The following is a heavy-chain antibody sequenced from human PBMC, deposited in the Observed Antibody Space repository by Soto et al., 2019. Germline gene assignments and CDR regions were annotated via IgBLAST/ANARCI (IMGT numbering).Heavy chain of an antibody. J-gene: IGHJ4*02. CDR2: INGGNGNT. Sequence: ASVKVSCKASGYTFTSYAMHWVRQAPGQRLEWMGWINGGNGNTKYSQKFQGRVTITRDTSASTAYMEPSSLRSEDTAVYYCASSFTVPAAIAYWGQGTLVTVSS. D-gene: IGHD2-2*02. V-gene: IGHV1-3*01. CDR1: GYTFTSYA. CDR3: ASSFTVPAAIAY.